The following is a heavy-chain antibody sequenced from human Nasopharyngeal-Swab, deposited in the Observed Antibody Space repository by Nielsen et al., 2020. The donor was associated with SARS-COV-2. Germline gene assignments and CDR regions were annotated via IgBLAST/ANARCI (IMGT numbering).Heavy chain of an antibody. J-gene: IGHJ5*02. CDR2: IYHSGST. CDR3: AREGYSYGNNWFDP. CDR1: GYSISSGYY. Sequence: SETLSPTCTVSGYSISSGYYWGWIRQPPGKGLEWIGSIYHSGSTYYNPSLKSRVTISVDTSKNQFSLKLSSVTAADTAVYYCAREGYSYGNNWFDPWGQGTLVTVSS. V-gene: IGHV4-38-2*02. D-gene: IGHD5-18*01.